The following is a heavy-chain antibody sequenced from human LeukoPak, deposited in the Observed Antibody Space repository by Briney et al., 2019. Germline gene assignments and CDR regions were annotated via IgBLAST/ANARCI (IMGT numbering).Heavy chain of an antibody. D-gene: IGHD3-3*01. CDR1: GGSFSGYY. CDR3: ARAEPYYDFWSGYYSDAFDI. J-gene: IGHJ3*02. CDR2: INHSGST. Sequence: SQTLSLTCAVYGGSFSGYYWSWIRQPPGKGLEWIGEINHSGSTNYNPSLKSRVTISVDTSKNQFSLKLSSVTAADTAVYYCARAEPYYDFWSGYYSDAFDIWGQGTMVTASS. V-gene: IGHV4-34*01.